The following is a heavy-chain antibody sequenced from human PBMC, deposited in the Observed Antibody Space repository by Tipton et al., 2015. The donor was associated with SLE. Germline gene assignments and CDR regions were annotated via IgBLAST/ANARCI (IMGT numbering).Heavy chain of an antibody. V-gene: IGHV4-34*01. CDR3: ARDGAGAFDI. CDR2: IDHSGNT. Sequence: TLSLTCAVYGGSFSDYYWSWIRQSPGKGLEWIGEIDHSGNTDYNPSLKSRVTMSVDTSKNQFSLKLSSVTAADTAVYYCARDGAGAFDIWGQGTMVTVSS. J-gene: IGHJ3*02. CDR1: GGSFSDYY. D-gene: IGHD6-19*01.